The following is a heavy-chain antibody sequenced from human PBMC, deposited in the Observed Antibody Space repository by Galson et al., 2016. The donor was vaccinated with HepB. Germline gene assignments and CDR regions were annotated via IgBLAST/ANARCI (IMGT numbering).Heavy chain of an antibody. D-gene: IGHD3-10*01. CDR1: GGSISSGGYY. J-gene: IGHJ3*02. V-gene: IGHV4-31*03. CDR2: IYYSGST. Sequence: TLSLTCTVSGGSISSGGYYWSWIRQHPGKGLEWIGYIYYSGSTYYNPSLKSRVTISVDTSKNQFSLKLSSVTAADTAVYYCATTVGELGEDAFDIWGQGTMVTVSS. CDR3: ATTVGELGEDAFDI.